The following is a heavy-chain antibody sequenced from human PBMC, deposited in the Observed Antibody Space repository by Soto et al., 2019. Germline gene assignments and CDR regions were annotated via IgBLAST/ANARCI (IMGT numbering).Heavy chain of an antibody. CDR2: VYSTGNI. D-gene: IGHD2-21*02. J-gene: IGHJ5*02. V-gene: IGHV4-4*07. Sequence: QVQLQESGPGLVKPSETLSLTGTVSGDFISYYSWAWIRQSAGKGLEWIGLVYSTGNIFYNTSLKSRATMSVVTSQNQLSLKLTSVNAADTALYYCGRDDCGRNTIAFDPLGQGPLVT. CDR1: GDFISYYS. CDR3: GRDDCGRNTIAFDP.